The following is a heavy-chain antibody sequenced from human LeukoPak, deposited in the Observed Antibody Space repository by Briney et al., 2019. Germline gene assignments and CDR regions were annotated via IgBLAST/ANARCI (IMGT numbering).Heavy chain of an antibody. CDR1: GGSISSGSYY. CDR3: ARDSGGYVADY. J-gene: IGHJ4*02. V-gene: IGHV4-30-2*01. D-gene: IGHD5-12*01. Sequence: SQTLSLTCTVSGGSISSGSYYWSWIRQPPGKGLEWIGYIYHSGSTYYNPSLKSRVTISVDRSKNQFSLKLSSVTAADTAVYYCARDSGGYVADYWGQGTLVTVSS. CDR2: IYHSGST.